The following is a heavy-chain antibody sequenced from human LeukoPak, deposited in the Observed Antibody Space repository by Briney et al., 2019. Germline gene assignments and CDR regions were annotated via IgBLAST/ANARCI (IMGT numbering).Heavy chain of an antibody. J-gene: IGHJ4*02. CDR3: ARRGPIGSSWYRDY. D-gene: IGHD6-13*01. V-gene: IGHV4-34*01. CDR1: GGSFSGYY. Sequence: PSETLSLTCAVYGGSFSGYYWSWIRQPPGKGLEWIGEINHSGGTNYNPSLKSRVTISVDTSKNQFSLKLSSVTAADTAVYYCARRGPIGSSWYRDYWGQGTLVTVSS. CDR2: INHSGGT.